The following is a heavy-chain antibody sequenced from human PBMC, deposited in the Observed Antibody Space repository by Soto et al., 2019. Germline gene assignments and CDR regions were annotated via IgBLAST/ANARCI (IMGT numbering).Heavy chain of an antibody. V-gene: IGHV1-69*13. Sequence: GASVKVSCKASGGTFSSYAISWVRQAPGQGLEWMGGIIPIFGTANYAQKFQGRVTITADESTSTAYMELSSLRSEDTAVYYCARAEALPAAHLHYYYYGMDVWDQGTTVTVYS. CDR2: IIPIFGTA. J-gene: IGHJ6*02. D-gene: IGHD2-2*01. CDR3: ARAEALPAAHLHYYYYGMDV. CDR1: GGTFSSYA.